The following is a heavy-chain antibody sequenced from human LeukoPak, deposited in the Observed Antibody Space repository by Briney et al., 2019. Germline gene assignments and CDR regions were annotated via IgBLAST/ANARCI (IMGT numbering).Heavy chain of an antibody. D-gene: IGHD3-22*01. J-gene: IGHJ3*02. Sequence: SETLSLTCSVSVVSMNGYYWSWLRQSAGNRLEWIGHVDSSGNTNYNPSLKSRVTISVDTSRNQFSLKLISVTAADTAVYYCARARLDLPDAFDIWGQGTMVTVSS. CDR2: VDSSGNT. CDR1: VVSMNGYY. V-gene: IGHV4-4*07. CDR3: ARARLDLPDAFDI.